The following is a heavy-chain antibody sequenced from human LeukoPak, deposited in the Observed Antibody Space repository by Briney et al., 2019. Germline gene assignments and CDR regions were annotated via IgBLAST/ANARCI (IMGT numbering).Heavy chain of an antibody. CDR2: IFYSGRA. CDR3: ARQIAVVEPTDPNWFDS. CDR1: GDSISSSSHY. J-gene: IGHJ5*01. Sequence: SETLSLTCSVSGDSISSSSHYWGWIRQPPGKGLEWIGSIFYSGRAYDTPSLKSRVTMSLDTSKNQFSLRLTSVTAADTAVYYCARQIAVVEPTDPNWFDSWGQGTLVTVSS. D-gene: IGHD2-21*01. V-gene: IGHV4-39*07.